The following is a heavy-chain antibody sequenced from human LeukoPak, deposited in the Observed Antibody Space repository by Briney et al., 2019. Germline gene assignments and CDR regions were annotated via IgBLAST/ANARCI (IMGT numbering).Heavy chain of an antibody. CDR2: MNPNSGNT. CDR3: ARGSSSSWYHYYYYMDV. D-gene: IGHD6-13*01. Sequence: ASVKVSCKASGYTFTSYDINWVRQATGQGLEWMGWMNPNSGNTGYAQKFQGSVTMTRNTSISTAYMELSSLRSEDTAVYYCARGSSSSWYHYYYYMDVWGKGTTVTVSS. J-gene: IGHJ6*03. CDR1: GYTFTSYD. V-gene: IGHV1-8*01.